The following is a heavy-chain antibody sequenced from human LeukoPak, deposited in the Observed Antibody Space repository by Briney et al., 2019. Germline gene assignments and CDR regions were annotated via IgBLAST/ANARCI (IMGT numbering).Heavy chain of an antibody. J-gene: IGHJ4*02. Sequence: SETLSLTCAVHGGSFSGYYWSWIRQPPGKGLEWIGEINHSGSTNYNPSLKSRVTISVDTSKNQFSLKLSSVTAADTAVYYCARIAAGSYYFDYWGQGTLVTVSS. CDR1: GGSFSGYY. D-gene: IGHD6-25*01. V-gene: IGHV4-34*01. CDR2: INHSGST. CDR3: ARIAAGSYYFDY.